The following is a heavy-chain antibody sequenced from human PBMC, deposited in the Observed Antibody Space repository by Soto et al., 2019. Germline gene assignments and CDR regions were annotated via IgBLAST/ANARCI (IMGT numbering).Heavy chain of an antibody. Sequence: GGSLRLSCAASGFTFSSYAIHWVRQAPGKGLEWVAVISYDGSNKYYADSVKGRFTISRDNSKNTLDLQMNSLRAEDTAVYYCAREGSIAVAGYYYYGMDVWGQGTTVTVSS. D-gene: IGHD6-19*01. V-gene: IGHV3-30-3*01. CDR1: GFTFSSYA. CDR2: ISYDGSNK. J-gene: IGHJ6*02. CDR3: AREGSIAVAGYYYYGMDV.